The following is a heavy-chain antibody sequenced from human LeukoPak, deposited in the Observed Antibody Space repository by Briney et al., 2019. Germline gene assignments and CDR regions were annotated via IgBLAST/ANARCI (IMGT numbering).Heavy chain of an antibody. CDR3: ARDQGFRYFDP. J-gene: IGHJ5*02. Sequence: ETLSLTCAVYGGSFSGYAMNWVRQAPGKGLEWVAYISSSSGTIYYTDSVKGRFTISRDNAKNSVFLQMSSLSGGDTAIYYCARDQGFRYFDPWGQGTLVTVSS. CDR1: GGSFSGYA. D-gene: IGHD3-16*02. V-gene: IGHV3-48*01. CDR2: ISSSSGTI.